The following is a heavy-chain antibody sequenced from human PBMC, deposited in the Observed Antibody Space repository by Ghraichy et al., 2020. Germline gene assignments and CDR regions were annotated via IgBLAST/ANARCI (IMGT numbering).Heavy chain of an antibody. V-gene: IGHV4-30-2*01. Sequence: SETLSLTCAVSGGSISSGGYSWSWIRQPPGKGLEWIGYIYHSGSTYYNPSLKSRVTISVDRSKNQFSLKLSSVTAADTAVYYCARDRVVVTATTYWYFDLWGRGTLVTVSS. J-gene: IGHJ2*01. CDR3: ARDRVVVTATTYWYFDL. CDR2: IYHSGST. D-gene: IGHD2-21*02. CDR1: GGSISSGGYS.